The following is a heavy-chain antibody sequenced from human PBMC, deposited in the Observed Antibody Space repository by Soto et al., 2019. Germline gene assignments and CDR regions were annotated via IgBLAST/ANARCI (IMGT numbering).Heavy chain of an antibody. CDR2: TYYSGST. Sequence: SETLSLTCTVSGGSISSSSYYWGWIRQPPGKGLEWIGSTYYSGSTYYNPSLKSRVTISVDTSKNQFSLKLSSVTAADTAVYYCARFSGSYYDYYYGMDVWGQGTTVTVSS. CDR1: GGSISSSSYY. D-gene: IGHD1-26*01. J-gene: IGHJ6*02. CDR3: ARFSGSYYDYYYGMDV. V-gene: IGHV4-39*01.